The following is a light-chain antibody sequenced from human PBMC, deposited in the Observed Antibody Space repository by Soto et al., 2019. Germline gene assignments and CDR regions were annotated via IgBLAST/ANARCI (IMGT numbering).Light chain of an antibody. CDR1: SSDVGGYNY. CDR3: PSPTPGSLYV. CDR2: KVS. Sequence: QSVLTQPASVSGSPGQSITISCTGTSSDVGGYNYVSWYQQYPGRVSKLLFYKVSNRPSGVSNRFSGSKAVNTASCTISGLQAEGETDYFCPSPTPGSLYVFGTGTKVTV. V-gene: IGLV2-14*01. J-gene: IGLJ1*01.